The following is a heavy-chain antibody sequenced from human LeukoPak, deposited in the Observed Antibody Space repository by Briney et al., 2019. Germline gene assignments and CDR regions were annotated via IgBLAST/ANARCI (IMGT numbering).Heavy chain of an antibody. D-gene: IGHD6-19*01. CDR1: GGSFSGYY. CDR2: INHSGST. V-gene: IGHV4-34*01. J-gene: IGHJ6*03. CDR3: ARGGGWYGSYYYYYMDV. Sequence: PSETLSLTCAVYGGSFSGYYWSWIRQPPGKWLEWIGEINHSGSTNYNPSLKSRVTISVDTSKNQFSLKLSSVTAADTAVYYCARGGGWYGSYYYYYMDVWGKGTTVTVSS.